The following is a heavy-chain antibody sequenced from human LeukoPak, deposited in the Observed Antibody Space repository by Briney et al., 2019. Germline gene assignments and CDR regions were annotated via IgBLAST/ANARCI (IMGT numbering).Heavy chain of an antibody. J-gene: IGHJ4*02. Sequence: GGSLRLSCAVSGFTFSSNAMSWVRRAPGKGLEWVSDISGSGGSTYYVDSVKGRFTISRDNSKNTLYLQMNSLRAEDTAVYYYARDHEAYSCSWGGYFDYWGQGTLVTVSS. D-gene: IGHD6-6*01. V-gene: IGHV3-23*01. CDR3: ARDHEAYSCSWGGYFDY. CDR2: ISGSGGST. CDR1: GFTFSSNA.